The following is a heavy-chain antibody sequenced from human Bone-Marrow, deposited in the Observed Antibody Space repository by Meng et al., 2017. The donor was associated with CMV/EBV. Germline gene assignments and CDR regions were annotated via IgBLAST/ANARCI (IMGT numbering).Heavy chain of an antibody. CDR3: AKDIVDCSSTSCQYYYYHYGMDV. CDR2: IWYDGSNK. CDR1: GFTFSSYG. Sequence: GESLKISCAASGFTFSSYGMHWVRQAPGKGLEWVAVIWYDGSNKYYADSVKGRFTISRDNSKNTLYLQMNSLRAEDTAVYYCAKDIVDCSSTSCQYYYYHYGMDVWGQGTTVTGSS. D-gene: IGHD2-2*01. V-gene: IGHV3-33*06. J-gene: IGHJ6*02.